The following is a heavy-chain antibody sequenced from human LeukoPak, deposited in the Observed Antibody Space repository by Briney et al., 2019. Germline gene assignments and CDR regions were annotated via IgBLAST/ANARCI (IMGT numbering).Heavy chain of an antibody. V-gene: IGHV3-23*01. CDR2: ISASSYNT. D-gene: IGHD4-23*01. Sequence: GGSLRLSCAASGFTFSSYGMHWVRQAPGMGPEWVSAISASSYNTYYADSVTGRFTISRDNSKNTLHLQMNSLRAEDTAVYYCAKDYGGNPFDYWGQGTLVTVSS. CDR3: AKDYGGNPFDY. CDR1: GFTFSSYG. J-gene: IGHJ4*02.